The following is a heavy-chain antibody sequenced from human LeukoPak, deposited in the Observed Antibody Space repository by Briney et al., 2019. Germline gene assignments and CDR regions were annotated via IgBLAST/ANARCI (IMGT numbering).Heavy chain of an antibody. CDR2: IYYSGST. Sequence: SETLSLTCTVSGGSISSYFWSWIRQPPGKGLEWIGYIYYSGSTNYNPSLKSRVTISVDTSKNQFSLKLNSVTAADTAVYYCARGGTYYYDSSGYPLHWGQGTLVTVSS. J-gene: IGHJ4*02. CDR1: GGSISSYF. D-gene: IGHD3-22*01. CDR3: ARGGTYYYDSSGYPLH. V-gene: IGHV4-59*12.